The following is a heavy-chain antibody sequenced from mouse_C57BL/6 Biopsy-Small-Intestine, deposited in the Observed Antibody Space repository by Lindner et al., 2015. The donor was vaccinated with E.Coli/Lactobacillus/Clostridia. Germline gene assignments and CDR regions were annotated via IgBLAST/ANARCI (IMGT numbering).Heavy chain of an antibody. V-gene: IGHV1-54*01. CDR2: INPGSGGT. D-gene: IGHD3-2*02. CDR1: GYTFTNYL. Sequence: VQLQESGAELVRPGTSVKVSCKASGYTFTNYLIEWVKQRPGQGLEWIGVINPGSGGTNYNENFNGKATLTADKSSSTAYMQLSSLTSEDSAVYFCARSGAQARYYYAMDYWGQGTSVTVSS. CDR3: ARSGAQARYYYAMDY. J-gene: IGHJ4*01.